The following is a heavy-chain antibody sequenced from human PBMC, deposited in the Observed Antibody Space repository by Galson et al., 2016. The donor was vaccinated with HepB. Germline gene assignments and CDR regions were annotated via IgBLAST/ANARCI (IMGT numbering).Heavy chain of an antibody. CDR3: AKDYAVAARPPDY. D-gene: IGHD6-6*01. V-gene: IGHV3-30*18. CDR2: ISYDASNR. CDR1: GFSFRSYA. J-gene: IGHJ4*02. Sequence: SLRLSCAASGFSFRSYAMHWVRQAPGKGLEWVAVISYDASNRYYADSVKGRFTIPRDNSKNTLYLQMNNLRPEDTAAYYCAKDYAVAARPPDYWGQGTLVTVSS.